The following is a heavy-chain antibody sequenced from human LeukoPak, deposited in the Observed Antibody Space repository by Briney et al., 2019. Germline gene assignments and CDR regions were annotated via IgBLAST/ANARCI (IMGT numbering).Heavy chain of an antibody. V-gene: IGHV3-15*01. CDR2: IKSRADGGTT. Sequence: SGGSLRLSCSASGFTFNNAWMHWVRQAPGKGLEWVGRIKSRADGGTTDYAAPVKGRFTISRDDSRNTLYLQMNGLKTEDTAVYYCSTDYVDCSSATCYNAFDVWGQGTMVTVSS. CDR3: STDYVDCSSATCYNAFDV. D-gene: IGHD2-2*02. J-gene: IGHJ3*01. CDR1: GFTFNNAW.